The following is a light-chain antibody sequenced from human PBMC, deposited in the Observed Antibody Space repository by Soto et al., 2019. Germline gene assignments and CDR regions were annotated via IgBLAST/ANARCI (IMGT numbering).Light chain of an antibody. Sequence: QSALTQPPSASGSPGQSVTISCTGTSNDIGAYDFVSWYHQHPGKDPKLSISEVTKRPSGVPDRFSGSKSGNTASLTVSGLQAEDEADYYCSSQGGVHISHFVFGTGTKLTVL. J-gene: IGLJ1*01. CDR1: SNDIGAYDF. V-gene: IGLV2-8*01. CDR3: SSQGGVHISHFV. CDR2: EVT.